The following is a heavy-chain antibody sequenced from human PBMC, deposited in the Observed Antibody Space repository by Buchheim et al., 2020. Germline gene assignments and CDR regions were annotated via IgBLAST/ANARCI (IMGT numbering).Heavy chain of an antibody. Sequence: QVQLQESGPRLTKPSETLSLTCTVSGYSIRSGYHWGWIRQPPGKGLQWIGDIHHSGATYYNVSLKSRVTISVDTSKNQFSLKLSSVTAADTAVYYCARINWVIDYWGQGTL. V-gene: IGHV4-38-2*02. J-gene: IGHJ4*02. CDR2: IHHSGAT. CDR1: GYSIRSGYH. D-gene: IGHD7-27*01. CDR3: ARINWVIDY.